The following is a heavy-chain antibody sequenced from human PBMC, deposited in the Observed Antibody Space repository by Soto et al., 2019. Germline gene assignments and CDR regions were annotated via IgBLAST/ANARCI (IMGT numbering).Heavy chain of an antibody. D-gene: IGHD3-10*01. V-gene: IGHV3-11*05. CDR3: ARETYYYGSGTLADY. J-gene: IGHJ4*02. Sequence: GGSLRLSCTASGFTFSNYVMSWVRQAPGRGLEWVSYISSSSSYTNYADSVKGRFTISRDNARNSLYLQMNSLRAEDTAVYYCARETYYYGSGTLADYWGQGTLVTVSS. CDR2: ISSSSSYT. CDR1: GFTFSNYV.